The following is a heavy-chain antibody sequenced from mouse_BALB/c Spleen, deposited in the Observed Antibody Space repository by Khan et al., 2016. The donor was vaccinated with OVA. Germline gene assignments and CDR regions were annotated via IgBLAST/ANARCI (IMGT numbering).Heavy chain of an antibody. CDR1: GFTFSAYG. Sequence: EVQLVESGGDLMKPGGSLKLSCAASGFTFSAYGMSWVRQTPDKRLEWVATINSDGYYTYYPDSVQGRFTITRNNAKNTLSLQMSSLKSEDTAMYYCARHLAGSFAYWGQGTLVTVSA. V-gene: IGHV5-6*01. CDR3: ARHLAGSFAY. D-gene: IGHD1-1*01. CDR2: INSDGYYT. J-gene: IGHJ3*01.